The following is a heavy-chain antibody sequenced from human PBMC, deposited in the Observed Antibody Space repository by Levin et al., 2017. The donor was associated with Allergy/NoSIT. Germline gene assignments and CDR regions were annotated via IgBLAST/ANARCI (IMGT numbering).Heavy chain of an antibody. CDR3: ARHIKRTEGGNYLFDP. D-gene: IGHD4-23*01. J-gene: IGHJ5*02. CDR1: DGSINNNY. CDR2: ISYAGIT. Sequence: SETLSLTCTISDGSINNNYWSWIRQSPGKGLEWIGYISYAGITAYSPSLKSRLSMSVDTAKNQFSLNLSSVNAADTAAYFCARHIKRTEGGNYLFDPWGQGTLVTVSS. V-gene: IGHV4-59*08.